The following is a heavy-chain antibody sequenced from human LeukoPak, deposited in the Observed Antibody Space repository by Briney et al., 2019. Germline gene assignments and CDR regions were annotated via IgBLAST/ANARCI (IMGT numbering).Heavy chain of an antibody. D-gene: IGHD3-22*01. J-gene: IGHJ3*02. CDR1: GFTFSSFG. Sequence: PGGSLRLSCEASGFTFSSFGMHGFRRAPGKGREWVAFIRRDGDVIYYADSVKGRFTISRDNSRNMVYLQLNSLRPEDTAVYYCARDSNYDSSGSVDAFDIWGQGTMVTVSS. V-gene: IGHV3-30*02. CDR3: ARDSNYDSSGSVDAFDI. CDR2: IRRDGDVI.